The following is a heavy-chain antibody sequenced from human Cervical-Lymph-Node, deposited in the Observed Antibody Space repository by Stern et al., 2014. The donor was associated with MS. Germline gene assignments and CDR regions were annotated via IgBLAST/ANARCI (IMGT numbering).Heavy chain of an antibody. CDR1: GGSISGSDYY. V-gene: IGHV4-31*03. CDR3: ATGYSNNKFDY. CDR2: IYYTGRT. Sequence: VQLLESGPGLVKPSQTLSLTCTVSGGSISGSDYYWTWIRQHPEKGLEWFGYIYYTGRTYYNPSLKSRITISIDTSKRQFSLKLTSVTAADTAVYYCATGYSNNKFDYWGQGTLVTVSS. J-gene: IGHJ4*02. D-gene: IGHD2-15*01.